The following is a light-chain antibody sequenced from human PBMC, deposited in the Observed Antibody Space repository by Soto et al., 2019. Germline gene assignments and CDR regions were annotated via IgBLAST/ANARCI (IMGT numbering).Light chain of an antibody. Sequence: EIVLTQSPGTLSLSPGERATLSCRASQSVSSSYLAWYQQHPGQAPRLLIYGASSRATGIPDRFSGSGSGTDFTLTISRLEPEDFAVYFCQQYDSSPLTFGGGTKVEIK. V-gene: IGKV3-20*01. CDR1: QSVSSSY. CDR2: GAS. J-gene: IGKJ4*01. CDR3: QQYDSSPLT.